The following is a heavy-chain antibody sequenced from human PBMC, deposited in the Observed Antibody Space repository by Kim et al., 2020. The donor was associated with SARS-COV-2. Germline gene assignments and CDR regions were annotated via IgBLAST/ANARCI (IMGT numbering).Heavy chain of an antibody. V-gene: IGHV4-34*01. CDR2: INHSGST. J-gene: IGHJ4*02. Sequence: SETLSLTCAVYGGSFSGYYWSWIRQPPGKGLEWIGEINHSGSTNYNPSLKSRVTISVDTSKNQFSLKLSSVTAADTAVYYCARGRGLGYRSGYAYWGQGTLVTVSS. D-gene: IGHD5-12*01. CDR3: ARGRGLGYRSGYAY. CDR1: GGSFSGYY.